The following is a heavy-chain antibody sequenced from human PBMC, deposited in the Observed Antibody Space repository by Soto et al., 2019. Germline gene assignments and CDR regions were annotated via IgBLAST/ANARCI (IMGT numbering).Heavy chain of an antibody. CDR2: ISAYNGNT. CDR3: ARVFWMVRGVLRPTVIDY. D-gene: IGHD3-10*01. Sequence: GASVKVSCKASGYTFTSYGISWVRQAPGQGLEWMGWISAYNGNTNYAQKLQGRVTMTTDTSTSTAYMELRSLRSDDTAVYYCARVFWMVRGVLRPTVIDYWGQGTLVTVSS. V-gene: IGHV1-18*01. CDR1: GYTFTSYG. J-gene: IGHJ4*02.